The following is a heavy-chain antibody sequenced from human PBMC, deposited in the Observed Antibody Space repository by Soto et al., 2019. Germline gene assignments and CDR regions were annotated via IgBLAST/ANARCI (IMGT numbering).Heavy chain of an antibody. V-gene: IGHV3-30*18. CDR1: GFTFSSYG. D-gene: IGHD5-12*01. CDR3: AKDLGPIVATTLGDLRYYYGMDV. J-gene: IGHJ6*02. Sequence: QVQLVESGGGVVQPGRSLRLSCAASGFTFSSYGMHWVRQAPGKGLEWVAVISYDGSNKYYADSVKGRFTISRDNSKNTLYLQMNSLRAEDTAVYYCAKDLGPIVATTLGDLRYYYGMDVWGQGTTVTVSS. CDR2: ISYDGSNK.